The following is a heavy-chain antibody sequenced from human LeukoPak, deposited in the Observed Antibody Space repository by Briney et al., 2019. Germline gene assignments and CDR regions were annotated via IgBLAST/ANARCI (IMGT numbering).Heavy chain of an antibody. CDR1: GASMNTHY. J-gene: IGHJ4*02. CDR3: ATIKRGNIFGYFDF. CDR2: MLDTVTT. D-gene: IGHD5-18*01. Sequence: SETLSLTCAVSGASMNTHYWSWIRQPPGKGLEWIGYMLDTVTTKDNPSLKSRFTLSADTSKNQFSLRLTSVTAADTAVYYCATIKRGNIFGYFDFWGQGVPVTVSS. V-gene: IGHV4-59*11.